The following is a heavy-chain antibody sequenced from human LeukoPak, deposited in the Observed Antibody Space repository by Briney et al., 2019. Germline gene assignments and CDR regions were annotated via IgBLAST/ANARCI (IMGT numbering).Heavy chain of an antibody. Sequence: SETLSLTCTVSGGSISSGSYYWSWIRQPAGKGLEWIGRIYTSGSTNYNPSLKSRVTISVDTSKNQFSLKLSSVTAADTAVYYCAREDYYDSSGYRGMPFDIWGQGTMVTVSS. CDR2: IYTSGST. CDR1: GGSISSGSYY. V-gene: IGHV4-61*02. D-gene: IGHD3-22*01. CDR3: AREDYYDSSGYRGMPFDI. J-gene: IGHJ3*02.